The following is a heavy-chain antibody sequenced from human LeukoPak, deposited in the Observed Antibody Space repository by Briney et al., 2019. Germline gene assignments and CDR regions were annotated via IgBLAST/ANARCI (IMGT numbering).Heavy chain of an antibody. D-gene: IGHD3-10*01. J-gene: IGHJ6*03. CDR2: INPSGGST. Sequence: ASVKVSCKASGYTFTSYYMHWVRQAPGQGLEWMGIINPSGGSTSYAQKFQGRVTMTRDTSTSTVYMELSSLRSEDTAVYYCATDSMVRGVFSFYMDVWGKGTTVTISS. CDR3: ATDSMVRGVFSFYMDV. CDR1: GYTFTSYY. V-gene: IGHV1-46*01.